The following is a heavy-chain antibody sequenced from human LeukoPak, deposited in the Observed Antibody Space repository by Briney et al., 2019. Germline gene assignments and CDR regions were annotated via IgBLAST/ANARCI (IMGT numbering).Heavy chain of an antibody. CDR2: IYGGPTA. Sequence: GGSLRLSCAASGFTVSTVYMTWVRQAPGKGLEWVSVIYGGPTAFYADSVKDRFTISRDNPKNTLNLQMNSLRAEDTAVYYCAREIGQLGGAFDIWGQGTMITVSS. J-gene: IGHJ3*02. CDR1: GFTVSTVY. CDR3: AREIGQLGGAFDI. D-gene: IGHD7-27*01. V-gene: IGHV3-53*01.